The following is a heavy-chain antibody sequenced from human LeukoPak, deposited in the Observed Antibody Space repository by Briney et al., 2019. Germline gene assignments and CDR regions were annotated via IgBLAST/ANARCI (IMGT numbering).Heavy chain of an antibody. V-gene: IGHV4-61*01. Sequence: SETLSFTCTVSGGSVSSGSYYWSWIRQPPGKGLEWIGYIYYSGSTNYNPSLKSRVTISVDTSKNQFSLKLSSVTAADTAVYYCARAHGRVVAVAGSETFDYWGQGTLVTVSS. J-gene: IGHJ4*02. D-gene: IGHD6-19*01. CDR1: GGSVSSGSYY. CDR3: ARAHGRVVAVAGSETFDY. CDR2: IYYSGST.